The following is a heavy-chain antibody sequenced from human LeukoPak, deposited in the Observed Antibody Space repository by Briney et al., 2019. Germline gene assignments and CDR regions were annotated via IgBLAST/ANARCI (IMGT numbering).Heavy chain of an antibody. CDR3: AKEGIQLPMHVSSYYFDY. Sequence: PGGSLRLSCAASGFTFSSYGMHWVRQAPGKGLEWVAVIWYGGSNKYYADSVKGRFTISRDNSKNTLYLQMNSLRAEDTAVYYCAKEGIQLPMHVSSYYFDYWGQGTLVTVSS. CDR1: GFTFSSYG. D-gene: IGHD2-2*01. V-gene: IGHV3-30*02. CDR2: IWYGGSNK. J-gene: IGHJ4*02.